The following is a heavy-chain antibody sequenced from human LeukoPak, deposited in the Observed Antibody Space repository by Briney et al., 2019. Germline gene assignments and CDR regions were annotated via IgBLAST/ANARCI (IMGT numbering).Heavy chain of an antibody. CDR3: ARHPAVTVDY. V-gene: IGHV4-39*01. CDR1: GGSISSSSYY. Sequence: SETLSLTCTVSGGSISSSSYYWGWIRQPPGKGLEWIGSIYYIGSTYYNPSLKSRVTISVDTSKNQFSLKLSSVTAADTAVYYCARHPAVTVDYWGQGTLVTVSS. D-gene: IGHD4-17*01. J-gene: IGHJ4*02. CDR2: IYYIGST.